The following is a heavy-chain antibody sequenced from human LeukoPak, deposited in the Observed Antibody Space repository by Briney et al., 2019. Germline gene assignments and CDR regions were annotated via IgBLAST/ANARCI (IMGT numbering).Heavy chain of an antibody. D-gene: IGHD1-26*01. V-gene: IGHV4-34*01. CDR2: IDDGGNT. CDR3: AKRNGYSAES. Sequence: SETLSLTCSVYSGSFSDYFWSWIRPSPGKGLEWIGEIDDGGNTNYNPSLMSRVIVSMEKSKKQFSLVMRSVAAADTAVYYCAKRNGYSAESWGQGTLVTVSS. J-gene: IGHJ5*02. CDR1: SGSFSDYF.